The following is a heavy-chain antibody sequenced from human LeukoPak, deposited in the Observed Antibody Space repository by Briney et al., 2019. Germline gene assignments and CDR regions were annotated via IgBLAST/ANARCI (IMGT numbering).Heavy chain of an antibody. J-gene: IGHJ4*02. V-gene: IGHV1-18*01. CDR1: GYSFRTYG. Sequence: ASVKVSCKASGYSFRTYGITWVRQAPGQGLEWMGWLSAYNGNINYAQQLQGRVTMTTDTSTSTAYMELRSLRSDDTAVYYCARDRSGSMYYFDYWGQGTLVTVSS. CDR3: ARDRSGSMYYFDY. CDR2: LSAYNGNI. D-gene: IGHD3-10*01.